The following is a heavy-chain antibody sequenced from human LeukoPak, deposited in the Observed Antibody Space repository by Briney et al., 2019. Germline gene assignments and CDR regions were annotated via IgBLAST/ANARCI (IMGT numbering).Heavy chain of an antibody. CDR1: GGSISSGGYY. Sequence: PSETLSLTCIVSGGSISSGGYYWSWIRQHPGKGLEWIGYIYYSGSTYYNPSLKSRVTISVDTSKNQFSLKLSSVTAADTAVYYCATVTPTYYYDSSNYYGMDVWGQGTTVTVSS. D-gene: IGHD3-22*01. CDR2: IYYSGST. V-gene: IGHV4-31*03. J-gene: IGHJ6*02. CDR3: ATVTPTYYYDSSNYYGMDV.